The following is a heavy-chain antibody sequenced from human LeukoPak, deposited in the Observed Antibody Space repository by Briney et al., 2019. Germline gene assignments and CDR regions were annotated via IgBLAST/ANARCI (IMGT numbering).Heavy chain of an antibody. CDR1: GYTFTDYY. CDR3: ARDGVAGSSDAFDL. Sequence: ASVKVSCKASGYTFTDYYIHWVRQAPGQGLEWMTYIDPNSGGPHFAQKFQGRVTLTRDTSISTAYMELKWLTSDDTAVYYCARDGVAGSSDAFDLWGQGTMVTVSS. J-gene: IGHJ3*01. V-gene: IGHV1-2*02. CDR2: IDPNSGGP. D-gene: IGHD6-19*01.